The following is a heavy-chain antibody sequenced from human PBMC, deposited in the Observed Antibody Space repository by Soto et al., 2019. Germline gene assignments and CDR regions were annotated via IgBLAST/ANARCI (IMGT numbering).Heavy chain of an antibody. CDR2: ISSSSSYT. J-gene: IGHJ6*02. CDR3: ARDLASNRLFSGDWVSSSWYSHYYYYGMDV. V-gene: IGHV3-11*06. Sequence: GGSLRLSCAASGFTFSDYYMSWIRQAPGKGLEWVSYISSSSSYTNYADSVKGRFTISRDNAKNSLYLQMNSLRAEDTAVYYCARDLASNRLFSGDWVSSSWYSHYYYYGMDVWGQGTTVTVSS. CDR1: GFTFSDYY. D-gene: IGHD6-13*01.